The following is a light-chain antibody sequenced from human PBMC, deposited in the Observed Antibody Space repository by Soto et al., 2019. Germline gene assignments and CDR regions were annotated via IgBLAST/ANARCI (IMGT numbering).Light chain of an antibody. Sequence: EIVLTQSPATLSLSPGVRATLSCRASLGVSSYLAWYQQKPGQAPRLLIYDATNRATGIPARFSGSGSGTDFTLTISSLEPEDFAVYYCQQRSNWPTCGQGTKLEIK. CDR3: QQRSNWPT. V-gene: IGKV3-11*01. J-gene: IGKJ2*01. CDR2: DAT. CDR1: LGVSSY.